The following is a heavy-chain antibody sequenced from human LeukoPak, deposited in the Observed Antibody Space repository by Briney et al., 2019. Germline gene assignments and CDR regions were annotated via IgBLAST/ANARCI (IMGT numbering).Heavy chain of an antibody. CDR3: ARGAAGMAYFDY. V-gene: IGHV3-48*02. CDR2: ITSSSSTI. Sequence: PGGSLRLSCAASGFTSSSNSMNWVRQAPGKGLEWVPYITSSSSTIYYADSVKGRFAISRDNAKDSLYLQMNSLRDEDTAVYYCARGAAGMAYFDYWGQGTLVTVSS. D-gene: IGHD5-18*01. CDR1: GFTSSSNS. J-gene: IGHJ4*02.